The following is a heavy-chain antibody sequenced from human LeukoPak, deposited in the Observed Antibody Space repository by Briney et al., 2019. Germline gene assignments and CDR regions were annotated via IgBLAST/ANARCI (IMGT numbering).Heavy chain of an antibody. D-gene: IGHD2-15*01. V-gene: IGHV4-4*02. J-gene: IGHJ4*02. CDR1: GGSISSDNW. Sequence: SETLSLTCAVSGGSISSDNWWTWARQSPGKGLEWIGEIFRSGSTNYSPSLKSRVTISIDKSKNQFSLKLNSVTAADTAIYYCAIFHCSGGSCYSNWGQGTLVTVSS. CDR3: AIFHCSGGSCYSN. CDR2: IFRSGST.